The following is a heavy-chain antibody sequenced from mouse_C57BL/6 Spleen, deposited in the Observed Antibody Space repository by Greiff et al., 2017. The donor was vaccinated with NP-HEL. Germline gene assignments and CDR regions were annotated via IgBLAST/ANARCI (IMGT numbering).Heavy chain of an antibody. D-gene: IGHD4-1*01. CDR3: ARDAGNWEFAY. V-gene: IGHV7-1*01. J-gene: IGHJ3*01. CDR2: SRNKANDYTT. CDR1: GFTFSDFY. Sequence: VKLMESGGGLVQSGRSLRLSCATSGFTFSDFYMEWVRQAPGKGLEWIAASRNKANDYTTEYSASVKGRFIVSRDTSQSILYLQMNALRAEDTAIYYCARDAGNWEFAYWGQGTLVTVSA.